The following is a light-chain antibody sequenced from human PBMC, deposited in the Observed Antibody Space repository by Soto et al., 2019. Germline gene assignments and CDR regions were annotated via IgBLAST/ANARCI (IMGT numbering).Light chain of an antibody. CDR3: ATWDDNVYGPV. CDR1: RSTIGSNP. Sequence: QSVLTQPPSASGTPGQRVTISCSGSRSTIGSNPVQWYQQLPGTAPQLLIYRSDQRPSGVPDRFSGSKSGTSASLTISGLQSEDEADYHCATWDDNVYGPVFGGGTKVTVL. CDR2: RSD. V-gene: IGLV1-44*01. J-gene: IGLJ3*02.